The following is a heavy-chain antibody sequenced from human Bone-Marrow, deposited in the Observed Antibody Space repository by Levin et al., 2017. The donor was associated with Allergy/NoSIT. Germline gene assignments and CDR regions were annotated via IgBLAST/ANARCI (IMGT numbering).Heavy chain of an antibody. V-gene: IGHV3-30*18. CDR1: GFTFSSYG. CDR2: ISYDGSNK. J-gene: IGHJ5*02. CDR3: AKDRVIIAAAGTKTENWFDP. D-gene: IGHD6-13*01. Sequence: GGSLRLSCAASGFTFSSYGMHWVRQAPGKGLEWVAVISYDGSNKYYADSVKGRFTISRDNSKNTLYLQMNSLRAEDTAVYYCAKDRVIIAAAGTKTENWFDPWGQGTLVTVSS.